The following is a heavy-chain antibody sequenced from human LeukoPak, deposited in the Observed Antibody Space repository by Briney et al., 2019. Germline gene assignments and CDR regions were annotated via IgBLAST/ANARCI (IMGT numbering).Heavy chain of an antibody. J-gene: IGHJ4*02. D-gene: IGHD3-9*01. CDR2: MSAYNDRT. Sequence: GGSLRLSCAASGFTFSNTAMSWVRQTPGKGLEWVATMSAYNDRTHYADSVRGRFTVSRDNSKNTLSLQMNSLREDDTAVYYCAQELSDIFVVRTDSWGQGTLVAVSS. CDR3: AQELSDIFVVRTDS. V-gene: IGHV3-23*01. CDR1: GFTFSNTA.